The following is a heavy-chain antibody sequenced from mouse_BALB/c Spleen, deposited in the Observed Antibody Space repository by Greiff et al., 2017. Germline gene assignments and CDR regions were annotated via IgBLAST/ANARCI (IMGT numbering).Heavy chain of an antibody. Sequence: EVQLVESGGGLVKPGGSLKLSCAASGFTFSSYAMSWVRQTPEKMLEWVATISSGGSYTYYPDSVKGRFTISRDNAKNTLYLQMSSLRSEDTAMYYCARLIMDYWGQGTSVTVSS. CDR2: ISSGGSYT. V-gene: IGHV5-9-3*01. J-gene: IGHJ4*01. CDR3: ARLIMDY. CDR1: GFTFSSYA.